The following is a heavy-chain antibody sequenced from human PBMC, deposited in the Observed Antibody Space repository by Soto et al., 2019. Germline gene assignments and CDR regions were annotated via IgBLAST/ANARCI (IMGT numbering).Heavy chain of an antibody. V-gene: IGHV3-33*01. CDR1: GFTFSSYG. CDR3: AGACGGSNWDAFDI. J-gene: IGHJ3*02. D-gene: IGHD1-26*01. Sequence: QVQLVESGGGVVQPGRSLRLSCAASGFTFSSYGMHWVRQAPGKGLEWVAVIWYDGSNKYYADSVKGRFTISRDNSKNPRYLQMNSLRAEDTAEYCGAGACGGSNWDAFDIWGQGTMVTVSS. CDR2: IWYDGSNK.